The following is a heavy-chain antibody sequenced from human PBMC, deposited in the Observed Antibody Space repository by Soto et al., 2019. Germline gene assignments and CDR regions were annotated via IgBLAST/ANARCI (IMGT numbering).Heavy chain of an antibody. Sequence: EVQLVESGGGLVKPGGSLRLSCAASGFTFSSYSMNWVRQAPGKGLEWVSSISSSSSYIYYADTVKGRFTNARDNAKNSLYLQMNSMRAGDTAVYYCARDGYCSGGSCYPGYYYYVDVWGKGTTVTVSS. V-gene: IGHV3-21*01. J-gene: IGHJ6*03. CDR3: ARDGYCSGGSCYPGYYYYVDV. CDR2: ISSSSSYI. CDR1: GFTFSSYS. D-gene: IGHD2-15*01.